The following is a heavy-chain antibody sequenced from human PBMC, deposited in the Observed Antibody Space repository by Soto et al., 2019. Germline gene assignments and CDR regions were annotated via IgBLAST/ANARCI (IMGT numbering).Heavy chain of an antibody. CDR3: ARDPPIQIVVAGNY. D-gene: IGHD6-19*01. V-gene: IGHV1-69*12. CDR2: IIALFGTP. J-gene: IGHJ4*02. Sequence: QVQLVQSGAEVKKPGSSVKVSCKASGGIFNSYAINWVRQAPGQGLEWMGQIIALFGTPKYAQKFQGRVTITADESTGTVYMELSSLRSEDTAMYYCARDPPIQIVVAGNYWGQGTLVTVSS. CDR1: GGIFNSYA.